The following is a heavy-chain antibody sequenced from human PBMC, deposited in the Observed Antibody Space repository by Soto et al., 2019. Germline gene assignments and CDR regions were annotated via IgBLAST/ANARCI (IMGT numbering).Heavy chain of an antibody. CDR3: ARVIGGWYEHDY. D-gene: IGHD6-19*01. V-gene: IGHV4-59*01. Sequence: SETLSLTCTVSGGSMSSYFWSWIRQPPGKGLEWIAYVYYSGSTKHNPSLKSRVIISVDTSKNQFSLKLNSVTAADTAVYYCARVIGGWYEHDYWGPGTLVTV. CDR1: GGSMSSYF. J-gene: IGHJ4*02. CDR2: VYYSGST.